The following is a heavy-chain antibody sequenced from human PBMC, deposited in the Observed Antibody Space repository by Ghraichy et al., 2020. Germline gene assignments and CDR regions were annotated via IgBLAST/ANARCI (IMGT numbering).Heavy chain of an antibody. CDR2: ISSSSSYI. Sequence: GESLNISCAASGFTFSSYSMNWVRQAPGKGLEWVSSISSSSSYIYYADSVKGRFTISRDNAKNSLYLQMNSLRAEDTAVYYCARTSLVRGVVIYYFDYWGQGTVVTVSS. CDR1: GFTFSSYS. J-gene: IGHJ4*02. D-gene: IGHD3-10*01. V-gene: IGHV3-21*01. CDR3: ARTSLVRGVVIYYFDY.